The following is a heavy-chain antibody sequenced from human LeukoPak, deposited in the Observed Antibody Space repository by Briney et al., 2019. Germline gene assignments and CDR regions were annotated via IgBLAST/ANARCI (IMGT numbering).Heavy chain of an antibody. J-gene: IGHJ5*02. CDR3: AKDPQQLVRLNWFDP. Sequence: GGSLRLSCAASGFTFSSYSMHWVRQAPGKGLEWVAVISYDGNNKYYADSVKGRFTISRDNSKNTLYLQMNSLRAEDTAVYYCAKDPQQLVRLNWFDPWGQGTLVTVSS. CDR2: ISYDGNNK. CDR1: GFTFSSYS. D-gene: IGHD6-13*01. V-gene: IGHV3-30-3*01.